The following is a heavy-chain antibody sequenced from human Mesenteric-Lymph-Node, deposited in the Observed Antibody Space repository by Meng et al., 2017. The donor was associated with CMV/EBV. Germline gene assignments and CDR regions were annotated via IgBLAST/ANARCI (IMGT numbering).Heavy chain of an antibody. V-gene: IGHV4-39*07. CDR2: IYYSGRP. Sequence: SETLSLTCSVSGGSISSTTNYWGWIRQPPGKGLEWIAHIYYSGRPYYNPSLKSRVTISLDTSKNQFSLKVTSVTAADTAVYYCARGTDIVIGWGQGTLVTVSS. J-gene: IGHJ4*02. CDR1: GGSISSTTNY. D-gene: IGHD3-16*02. CDR3: ARGTDIVIG.